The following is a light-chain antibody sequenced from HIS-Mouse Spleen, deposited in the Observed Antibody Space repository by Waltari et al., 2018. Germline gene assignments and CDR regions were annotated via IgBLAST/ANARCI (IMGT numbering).Light chain of an antibody. J-gene: IGLJ2*01. CDR2: EDS. CDR3: YSTDSSGNHRV. V-gene: IGLV3-10*01. CDR1: ALPKKY. Sequence: SYELTQPPSVSVSPGQTARIPCPGDALPKKYAYWDQQKSGQAPGLVIYEDSKRPSGIPERFSGSSSGTMATLTISGAQVEDEADYYCYSTDSSGNHRVFGGGTKLTVL.